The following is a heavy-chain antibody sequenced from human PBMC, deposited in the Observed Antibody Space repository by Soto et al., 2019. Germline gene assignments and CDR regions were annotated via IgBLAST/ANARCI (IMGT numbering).Heavy chain of an antibody. V-gene: IGHV4-31*03. CDR3: ASSRYQLLYYFDC. J-gene: IGHJ4*02. D-gene: IGHD2-2*01. Sequence: SETLSLTCTVSGGSISSGGYYWSWIRQHPGKGLEWIGYIYYSGSTYYNPSLKSRVTISVDTSKNQFSLKLSSVTAADTAVYYCASSRYQLLYYFDCWGQGTLVTVSS. CDR1: GGSISSGGYY. CDR2: IYYSGST.